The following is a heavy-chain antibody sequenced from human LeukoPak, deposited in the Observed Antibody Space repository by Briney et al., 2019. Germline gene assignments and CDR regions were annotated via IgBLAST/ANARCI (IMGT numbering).Heavy chain of an antibody. D-gene: IGHD6-13*01. Sequence: SETLSLTCAVYGGSFSGYYWSWIRQPPGKGLEWIGEINHSGSTNYNPSLKSRVTISVDTSKNQFSLKLSSVTAADTAVYYCASATGYSSSWFNYYMDVWGKGTTVTISS. V-gene: IGHV4-34*01. CDR2: INHSGST. CDR3: ASATGYSSSWFNYYMDV. J-gene: IGHJ6*03. CDR1: GGSFSGYY.